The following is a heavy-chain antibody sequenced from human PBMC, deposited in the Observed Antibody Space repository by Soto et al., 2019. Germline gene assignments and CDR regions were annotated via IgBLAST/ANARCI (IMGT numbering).Heavy chain of an antibody. CDR1: GFTFSSYG. Sequence: AGGSLRLSCAASGFTFSSYGMHWVRQAPGKGLEWVAVIWYDGSNKYYADSVKGRFTISRDNSKNTLYLQMNSLRAEDTAVYYCARVDTAMVTVYYYGMDVWGQGTTVTVSS. CDR3: ARVDTAMVTVYYYGMDV. V-gene: IGHV3-33*01. CDR2: IWYDGSNK. J-gene: IGHJ6*02. D-gene: IGHD5-18*01.